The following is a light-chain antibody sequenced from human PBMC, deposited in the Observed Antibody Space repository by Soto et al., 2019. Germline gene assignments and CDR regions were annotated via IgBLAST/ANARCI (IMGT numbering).Light chain of an antibody. CDR3: QQYRV. J-gene: IGKJ3*01. CDR2: DAS. CDR1: QSISSW. V-gene: IGKV1-5*01. Sequence: DIQMTESPSTLSASVGDRVTITCRASQSISSWLAWYQQKPGKAPKLLIYDASSLESGVPSRFSGSGSGTEFTLTISNLQPDDFATYYCQQYRVFGPGTKVDIK.